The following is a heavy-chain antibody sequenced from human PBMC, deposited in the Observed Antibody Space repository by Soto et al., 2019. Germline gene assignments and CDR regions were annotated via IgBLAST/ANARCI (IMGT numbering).Heavy chain of an antibody. V-gene: IGHV3-72*01. CDR2: SRDKANSFST. CDR3: ARTKSYGAYDV. J-gene: IGHJ3*01. D-gene: IGHD4-17*01. Sequence: EVQLVESGGGLVQPGGSLRLSCAVSGFTLSDYYIDWVRQAPGKGLEWLARSRDKANSFSTDYAASVKGRLSISRDDSESSVFRQMNSLRTEYTSLYYCARTKSYGAYDVWGQGTVVIVSS. CDR1: GFTLSDYY.